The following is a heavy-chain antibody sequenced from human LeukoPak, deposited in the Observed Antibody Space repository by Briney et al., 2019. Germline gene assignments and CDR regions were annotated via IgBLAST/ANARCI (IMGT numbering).Heavy chain of an antibody. CDR2: INHSGGT. CDR1: SWSFSGSFSGSY. J-gene: IGHJ4*02. CDR3: ARRGGGNFPYYFDY. D-gene: IGHD4-23*01. V-gene: IGHV4-34*01. Sequence: SETLSLTCAVSSWSFSGSFSGSYWSWIRQSAGKGLEWIGEINHSGGTNYNPSLKSRVTISVDTSKNQFSLKLSSVTAADTAVYYCARRGGGNFPYYFDYWGQGTPVTVSS.